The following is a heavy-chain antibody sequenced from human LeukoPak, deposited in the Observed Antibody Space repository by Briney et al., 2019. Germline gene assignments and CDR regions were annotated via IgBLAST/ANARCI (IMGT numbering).Heavy chain of an antibody. CDR3: ARDPDFWSGYYNFDY. CDR2: ISYSGTT. V-gene: IGHV4-39*07. CDR1: GGSISSTSYY. Sequence: TAETLSLTCTVSGGSISSTSYYWGWIRQPPGKGLEWIGSISYSGTTYYNPSLKSRVTISVDTSKNQFSLKLNSVTAADTAVYYCARDPDFWSGYYNFDYWGQGTLVTVSS. J-gene: IGHJ4*02. D-gene: IGHD3-3*01.